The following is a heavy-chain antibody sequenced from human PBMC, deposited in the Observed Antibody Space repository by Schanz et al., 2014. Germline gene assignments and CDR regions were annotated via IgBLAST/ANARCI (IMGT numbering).Heavy chain of an antibody. D-gene: IGHD3-10*01. CDR3: ARGGVEMATIRDAFDL. CDR1: GHPFTAYY. V-gene: IGHV1-2*06. J-gene: IGHJ3*01. CDR2: INPNSGGT. Sequence: QVQLVQSGAEVKKPGDSVTVSCKASGHPFTAYYMHWVRQAPGQGLEWMGRINPNSGGTNYAENFQGRVTMTRDTSTSTVYMELSRLTSDDTALYYCARGGVEMATIRDAFDLWGQGTMVTVS.